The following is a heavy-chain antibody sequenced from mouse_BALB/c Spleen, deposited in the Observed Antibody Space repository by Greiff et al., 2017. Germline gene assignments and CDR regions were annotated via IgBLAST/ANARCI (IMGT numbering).Heavy chain of an antibody. CDR1: GFTFSSYG. Sequence: EVKLVESGGDLVKPGGSLKLSCAASGFTFSSYGMSWVRQTPDKRLEWVATISSGGSYTYYPDSVKGRFTISRDNAKNTLYLQMSSLKSEDTAMYYCARPLLEYFDVWGAGTTVTVSS. CDR2: ISSGGSYT. J-gene: IGHJ1*01. D-gene: IGHD2-10*01. V-gene: IGHV5-6*01. CDR3: ARPLLEYFDV.